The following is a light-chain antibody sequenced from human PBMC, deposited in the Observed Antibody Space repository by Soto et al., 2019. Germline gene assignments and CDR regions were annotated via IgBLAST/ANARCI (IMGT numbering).Light chain of an antibody. CDR1: QSVSSY. J-gene: IGKJ4*01. V-gene: IGKV3-11*01. CDR2: DAS. Sequence: IVLTQPPATLSLSPGERATLSCRASQSVSSYLAWYQQKPGQAPRLLIYDASNRATGIPARFSGSGSGTDFTLTISSLEPEDFALYFCQQRSSWPPTFGGGTKVDIK. CDR3: QQRSSWPPT.